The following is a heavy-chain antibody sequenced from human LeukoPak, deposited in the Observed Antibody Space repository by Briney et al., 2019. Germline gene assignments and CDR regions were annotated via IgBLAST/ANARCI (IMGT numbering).Heavy chain of an antibody. V-gene: IGHV3-48*03. CDR1: GFTFISYE. J-gene: IGHJ4*02. CDR3: ARKYCSTTSCLFDN. Sequence: GSLSLSCAASGFTFISYEMNWVRQAPGKGLQWVSDISSSGTTIYYADSVKGRFTISRDNAKNSLYLQMNSLRAEDTAVYYCARKYCSTTSCLFDNWGQGTLVTVSS. D-gene: IGHD2-2*01. CDR2: ISSSGTTI.